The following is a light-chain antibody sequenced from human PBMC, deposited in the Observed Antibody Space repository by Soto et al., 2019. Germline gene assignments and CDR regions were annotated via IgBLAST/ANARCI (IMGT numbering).Light chain of an antibody. Sequence: IVMTQSPATLSVSPGERATLSCRASQSVSSNLAWYQQKPGQAPRLLIYGASTRATGIPARFSGSGSGTDFTLTISSLEPEDFSVYYCQQRYNWPITFGQGTRLEIK. J-gene: IGKJ5*01. V-gene: IGKV3-15*01. CDR3: QQRYNWPIT. CDR2: GAS. CDR1: QSVSSN.